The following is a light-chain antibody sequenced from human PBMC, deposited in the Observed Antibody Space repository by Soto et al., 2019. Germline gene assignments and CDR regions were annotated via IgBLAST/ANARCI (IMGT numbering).Light chain of an antibody. Sequence: IVLTQSLAALSVSHGEKATLSCRARQSVSSNLAWYQQIPGRAPRLLIYGASTRASGIPARFSASGSGTEFTLTISSLQSEDFAVYYCQQFNYWPPITFGQGTRLEIK. J-gene: IGKJ5*01. CDR2: GAS. CDR1: QSVSSN. V-gene: IGKV3-15*01. CDR3: QQFNYWPPIT.